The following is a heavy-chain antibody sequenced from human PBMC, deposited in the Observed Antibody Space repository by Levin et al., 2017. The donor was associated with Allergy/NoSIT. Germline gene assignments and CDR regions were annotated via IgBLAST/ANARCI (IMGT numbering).Heavy chain of an antibody. CDR3: AKASGRGFGGVIAGVDN. Sequence: GGSLRLSCAASGFIFDDYAMHWVRQVPGKGLEWVSGIDWNSGSRGYVDSVKGRFPISRDTAKNFLYLQMNSLRAEDTAFYYCAKASGRGFGGVIAGVDNGGQGGRGTV. V-gene: IGHV3-9*01. CDR1: GFIFDDYA. CDR2: IDWNSGSR. J-gene: IGHJ4*02. D-gene: IGHD3-16*02.